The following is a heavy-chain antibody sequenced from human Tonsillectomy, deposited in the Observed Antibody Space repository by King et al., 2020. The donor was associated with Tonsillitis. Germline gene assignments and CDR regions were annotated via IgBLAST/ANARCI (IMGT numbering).Heavy chain of an antibody. Sequence: VQLVESGGGVVRPGGSLRLSCAASGFTFNDYGMSWVRQAPGKGLEWVSCINWNGGSTNYADSVKGRFTISRDNAKNSLYLQMNSLRAEDTALYYCARHQLSGSLHPLDYWGQGTLVTVSS. CDR3: ARHQLSGSLHPLDY. CDR2: INWNGGST. D-gene: IGHD1-26*01. J-gene: IGHJ4*02. CDR1: GFTFNDYG. V-gene: IGHV3-20*04.